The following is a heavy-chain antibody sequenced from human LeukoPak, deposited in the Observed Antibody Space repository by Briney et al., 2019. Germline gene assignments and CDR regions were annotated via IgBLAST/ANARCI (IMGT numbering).Heavy chain of an antibody. CDR1: GGSVSSGSYY. D-gene: IGHD5-18*01. CDR3: AREVRSYGTFDY. V-gene: IGHV4-61*01. J-gene: IGHJ4*02. Sequence: SETLSLTCTVSGGSVSSGSYYWSWIRQPPGKGLEWIGYIYYSGSTNYNPSLKSRVTISVDTSKNQFSLELSSVTAADTAVYYCAREVRSYGTFDYWGQGTLVTVSS. CDR2: IYYSGST.